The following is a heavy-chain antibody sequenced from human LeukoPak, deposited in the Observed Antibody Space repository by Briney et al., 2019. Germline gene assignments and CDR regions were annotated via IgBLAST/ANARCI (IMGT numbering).Heavy chain of an antibody. J-gene: IGHJ4*02. V-gene: IGHV3-7*01. CDR2: IKQDGSEK. Sequence: GGSLRLSCAASGFTFSTFWMSWVRQASGKGLEWVANIKQDGSEKYYVDSMKGRFTVSRDNAKNSLYLQMDSLRAEDTAVYYCARGGTFVSDYWGQGTLVTVSS. CDR3: ARGGTFVSDY. D-gene: IGHD1-1*01. CDR1: GFTFSTFW.